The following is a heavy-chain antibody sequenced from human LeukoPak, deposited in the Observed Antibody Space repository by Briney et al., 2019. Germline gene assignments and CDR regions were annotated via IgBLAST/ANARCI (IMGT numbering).Heavy chain of an antibody. CDR3: AKGRFVVVPAAIYYMDV. D-gene: IGHD2-2*02. CDR1: GFTFSSYW. CDR2: IKQDGSEK. J-gene: IGHJ6*03. V-gene: IGHV3-7*01. Sequence: GGSLRLSCAASGFTFSSYWMSWVRQAPGKGLEWVANIKQDGSEKYYVDSVKGRFTISRDNSKNTLYLQMNSLRAEDTAVYYCAKGRFVVVPAAIYYMDVWGKGTTVTISS.